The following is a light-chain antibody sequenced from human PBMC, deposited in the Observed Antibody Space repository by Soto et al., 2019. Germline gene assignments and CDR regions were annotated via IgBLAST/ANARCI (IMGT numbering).Light chain of an antibody. V-gene: IGLV2-14*03. CDR1: ISEVGGYNY. CDR3: SSYTSSSTYV. J-gene: IGLJ1*01. CDR2: DVS. Sequence: QSALTQPASVSGSPGQAITISCTGTISEVGGYNYVSWYQQHPGKAPKLMIFDVSNRPSGVSNRFSGSKSGYTASLTISGLQAEDEADYYCSSYTSSSTYVFGTGTKLTV.